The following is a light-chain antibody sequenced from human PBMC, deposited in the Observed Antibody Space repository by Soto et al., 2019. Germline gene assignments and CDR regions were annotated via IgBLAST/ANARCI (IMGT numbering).Light chain of an antibody. V-gene: IGKV3-20*01. CDR1: QSVSSNY. CDR2: GAS. CDR3: QQYGSSRFT. J-gene: IGKJ3*01. Sequence: IVLTQSPDTLSLTPGKRATLSCRASQSVSSNYLAWYQQKPGQAPRLLIYGASSRATGIPDRFSGSGSGTDFTLTITRVEPEDLAVYYCQQYGSSRFTFGPGTKVEIK.